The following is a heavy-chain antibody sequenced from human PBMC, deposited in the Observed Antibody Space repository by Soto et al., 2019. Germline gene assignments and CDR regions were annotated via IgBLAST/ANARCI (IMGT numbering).Heavy chain of an antibody. V-gene: IGHV3-33*01. Sequence: QVQLVESGGGVVQPGRSLRLSCVASGFMFDSYGMHWVRQAPGKGLEWVAIILYDGSEKYHADSVKGRFTISRDNSKNTLYLQVNSLRAEDTALYDCAREPGRIAVAGFDYWGQGTLVTVSS. CDR2: ILYDGSEK. CDR3: AREPGRIAVAGFDY. CDR1: GFMFDSYG. D-gene: IGHD6-19*01. J-gene: IGHJ4*02.